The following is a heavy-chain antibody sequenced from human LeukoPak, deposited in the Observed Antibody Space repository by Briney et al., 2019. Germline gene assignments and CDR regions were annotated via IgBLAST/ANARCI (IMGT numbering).Heavy chain of an antibody. Sequence: GGSLRLSCAASGFTFSSYSMNWVRQAPGKGLEWVSSISSSSSYIYYADSVKGRFTISRDNAKNSLYLQMNSLRAEDTAVYYCARDRENYYDSSGLDYWGQGTLVTVSS. CDR1: GFTFSSYS. D-gene: IGHD3-22*01. CDR3: ARDRENYYDSSGLDY. J-gene: IGHJ4*02. V-gene: IGHV3-21*01. CDR2: ISSSSSYI.